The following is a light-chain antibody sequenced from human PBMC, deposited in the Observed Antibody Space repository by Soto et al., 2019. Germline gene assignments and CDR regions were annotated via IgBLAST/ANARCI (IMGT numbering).Light chain of an antibody. J-gene: IGKJ1*01. CDR2: GAS. CDR3: QQYGSSGT. CDR1: QSVSNNY. Sequence: EIVLTQSPGTLSLSPGERATLSCRASQSVSNNYLAWYQQKPGQAPRLHIYGASNRATGIPDRFSGSGSGTDFTLTIRRLEPEDFAVYYCQQYGSSGTFGQGTKVDIK. V-gene: IGKV3-20*01.